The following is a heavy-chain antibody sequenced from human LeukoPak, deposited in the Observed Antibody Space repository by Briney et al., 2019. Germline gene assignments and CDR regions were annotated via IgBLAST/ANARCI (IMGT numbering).Heavy chain of an antibody. CDR3: AKDVSHGFRGVITSHFDY. D-gene: IGHD3-10*01. Sequence: PGGSLRLSCAASGFTVSSNYMSWVRQAPGKGLEWVAFIRYDGSNKYYADSVKGRFTISRDNSKNTLYLQMNSLRAEDTAVYYCAKDVSHGFRGVITSHFDYWGQGTLVTVSS. CDR1: GFTVSSNY. J-gene: IGHJ4*02. V-gene: IGHV3-30*02. CDR2: IRYDGSNK.